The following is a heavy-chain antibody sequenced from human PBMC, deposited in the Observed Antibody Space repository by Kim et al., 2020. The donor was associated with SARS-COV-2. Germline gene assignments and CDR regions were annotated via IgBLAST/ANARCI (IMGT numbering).Heavy chain of an antibody. CDR3: ATRPNGNWNNGY. J-gene: IGHJ4*02. V-gene: IGHV1-24*01. Sequence: ASVKVSCKVSGYTLTELSMHWVRQAPGKGLEWLGGFDPEDGETIYAQKFQGRVTMTEDTSTDTAYMELSSLRYEDKAGYYCATRPNGNWNNGYWGQGTLV. D-gene: IGHD1-1*01. CDR2: FDPEDGET. CDR1: GYTLTELS.